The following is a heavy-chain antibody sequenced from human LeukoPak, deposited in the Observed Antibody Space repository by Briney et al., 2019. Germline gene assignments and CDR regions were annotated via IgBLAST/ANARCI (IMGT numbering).Heavy chain of an antibody. CDR3: LRGDVRDY. D-gene: IGHD2-21*01. CDR1: GFTFSSYT. CDR2: ISSSSRTT. J-gene: IGHJ4*02. Sequence: GGSLRLSCAASGFTFSSYTMNWVRQAPGKGLEWVSSISSSSRTTHYADSVEGRFTISRDNAKNSLYLQMNSLRAEDTAVYYSLRGDVRDYWGQGTLVTVSS. V-gene: IGHV3-21*01.